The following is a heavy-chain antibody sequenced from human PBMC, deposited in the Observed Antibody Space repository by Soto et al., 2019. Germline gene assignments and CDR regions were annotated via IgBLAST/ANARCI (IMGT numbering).Heavy chain of an antibody. V-gene: IGHV4-39*01. CDR2: IYYSGST. D-gene: IGHD2-2*01. Sequence: QLQLQESGPGLVKPSETLSLTCTVSGGSISSSSYYWGWIRQPPGKGLEWIGSIYYSGSTYYNPSLKSRVPLSVDTSKTQFSLKLSSVPAADTAVYYCAADIVVVPAALGYYYYYGMDVWGQGTTVTVSS. J-gene: IGHJ6*02. CDR1: GGSISSSSYY. CDR3: AADIVVVPAALGYYYYYGMDV.